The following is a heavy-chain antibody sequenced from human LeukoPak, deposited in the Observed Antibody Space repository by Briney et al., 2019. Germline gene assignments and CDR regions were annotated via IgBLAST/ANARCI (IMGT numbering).Heavy chain of an antibody. D-gene: IGHD3-22*01. CDR1: GYTFTSYG. CDR2: ISAYNGNT. V-gene: IGHV1-18*01. CDR3: ARDRHPYYYDSKSPWFDP. Sequence: ASVKVSCKASGYTFTSYGISWVRQAPGQGLEWMGWISAYNGNTNYAQKLQGRVTMTTDTSTSTAYMELSSLRSEDTAVYYCARDRHPYYYDSKSPWFDPWGQGTLVTVSS. J-gene: IGHJ5*02.